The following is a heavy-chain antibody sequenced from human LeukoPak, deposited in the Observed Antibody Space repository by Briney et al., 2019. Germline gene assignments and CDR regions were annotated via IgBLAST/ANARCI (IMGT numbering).Heavy chain of an antibody. CDR3: ARGQFCPPKTIVVVPAAIRRYYYGMDV. D-gene: IGHD2-2*01. CDR1: GFTFSSYA. Sequence: GGSLRLSCAASGFTFSSYAMHWVRQAPGKGLEWVAVISYDGSNKYYADSVKGRFTISRDNSKNTLYLQMNSLRAEDTAVYYCARGQFCPPKTIVVVPAAIRRYYYGMDVWGQGTTVTVSS. CDR2: ISYDGSNK. J-gene: IGHJ6*02. V-gene: IGHV3-30-3*01.